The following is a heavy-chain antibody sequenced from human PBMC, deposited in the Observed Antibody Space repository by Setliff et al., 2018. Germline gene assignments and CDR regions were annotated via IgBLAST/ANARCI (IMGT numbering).Heavy chain of an antibody. CDR2: IWDDGGNK. D-gene: IGHD2-15*01. CDR1: GFTFSTYR. CDR3: ARTCSGSGCYAGLES. J-gene: IGHJ4*02. V-gene: IGHV3-33*08. Sequence: SCAASGFTFSTYRMHLVRQAPGKGLEWVAVIWDDGGNKYHADSVKGRFTISRDNSKNTLYLQMNSLRPEDTAVYYCARTCSGSGCYAGLESWGQGTPVTVS.